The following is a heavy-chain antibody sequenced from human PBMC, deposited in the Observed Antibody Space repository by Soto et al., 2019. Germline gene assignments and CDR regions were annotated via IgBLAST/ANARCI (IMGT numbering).Heavy chain of an antibody. J-gene: IGHJ4*02. D-gene: IGHD3-3*01. CDR2: IYYSGST. CDR1: GGSISSGGYY. V-gene: IGHV4-31*03. Sequence: SETLSLTCTVSGGSISSGGYYWSWIRQHQGKGLEWIGYIYYSGSTYYNPSLKSRVTISVDTSKNQFSLKLSSVTAADTAVYFCARDRFWARIYFDSWGRATLVTVPS. CDR3: ARDRFWARIYFDS.